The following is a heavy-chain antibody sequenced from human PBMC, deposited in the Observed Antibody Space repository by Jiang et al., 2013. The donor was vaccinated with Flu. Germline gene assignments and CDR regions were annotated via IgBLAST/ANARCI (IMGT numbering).Heavy chain of an antibody. J-gene: IGHJ4*02. V-gene: IGHV6-1*01. CDR3: ARWDHAGSYFDY. CDR2: TYYRSKWYN. CDR1: GDSVSSNTAA. D-gene: IGHD1-26*01. Sequence: SQTLSLTCVISGDSVSSNTAAWTWIRQSPSRGLEWLGRTYYRSKWYNDYAVSVKGRITINTDTSKNQFSLQLNPVTPEDTAVYSCARWDHAGSYFDYWGQGTLVTVSS.